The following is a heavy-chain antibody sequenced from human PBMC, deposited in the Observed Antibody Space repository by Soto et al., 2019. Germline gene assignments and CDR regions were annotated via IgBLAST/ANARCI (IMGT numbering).Heavy chain of an antibody. D-gene: IGHD6-13*01. CDR2: IKSKTDGGTT. CDR3: TIASYSSSWYVNYYGMDV. Sequence: GGSLRLSCAASGFTFSNAWMSWVRQAPGKGLEWVGRIKSKTDGGTTDYAAPVKGRFTISRDDSKNTLYLQMNSLKTEDTAVYYCTIASYSSSWYVNYYGMDVWGQGTTVTVSS. J-gene: IGHJ6*02. V-gene: IGHV3-15*01. CDR1: GFTFSNAW.